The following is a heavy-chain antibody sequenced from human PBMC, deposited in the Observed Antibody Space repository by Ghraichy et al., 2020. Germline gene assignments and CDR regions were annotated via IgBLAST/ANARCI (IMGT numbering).Heavy chain of an antibody. D-gene: IGHD7-27*01. CDR2: ISRNGDST. J-gene: IGHJ4*02. V-gene: IGHV3-23*01. Sequence: GGSLRLSCAASGFTFSISAMSWVRQTPGKGLEWVSAISRNGDSTSCADSVKGRFTISRDNSKNTLYLQMNSLRAEDTVVYYCAKGWGGVWGQGTLVTVSS. CDR1: GFTFSISA. CDR3: AKGWGGV.